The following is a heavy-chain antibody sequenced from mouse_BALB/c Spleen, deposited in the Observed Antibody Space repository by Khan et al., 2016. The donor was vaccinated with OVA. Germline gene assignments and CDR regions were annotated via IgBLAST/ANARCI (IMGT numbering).Heavy chain of an antibody. J-gene: IGHJ2*01. CDR1: GYSITSGYG. D-gene: IGHD1-2*01. CDR2: ISYSGST. Sequence: EVQLQQSGPGLVKPSQSLSLTCTVTGYSITSGYGWNWIRQFPGNKLEWMGYISYSGSTNYNPSLKSRISITRETSKNQFFLQLNSVTTEDTATYYCARTASIKYWGQGTTLTVSS. V-gene: IGHV3-2*02. CDR3: ARTASIKY.